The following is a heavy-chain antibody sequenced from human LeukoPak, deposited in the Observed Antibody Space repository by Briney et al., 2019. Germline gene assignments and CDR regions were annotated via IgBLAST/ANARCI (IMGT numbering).Heavy chain of an antibody. Sequence: PGGSLRLSCAASGFTVSSNYMSWVRQAPGKGLEWVSVIYSGGSTYYADSVKGRFTISRDSSKNTLYLQMNSLRAEDTAVYYCAKDTSIGKYCTNGVCSPFDYWGQGTLVTVSS. CDR1: GFTVSSNY. CDR3: AKDTSIGKYCTNGVCSPFDY. CDR2: IYSGGST. J-gene: IGHJ4*02. V-gene: IGHV3-53*01. D-gene: IGHD2-8*01.